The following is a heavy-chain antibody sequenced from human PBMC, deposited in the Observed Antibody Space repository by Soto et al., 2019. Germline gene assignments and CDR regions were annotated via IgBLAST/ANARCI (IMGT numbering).Heavy chain of an antibody. V-gene: IGHV3-23*01. CDR1: GYTFSSYA. CDR3: ANFDWLRYDLLTGPDE. CDR2: ISGSGGST. D-gene: IGHD3-9*01. Sequence: GGSLGLSCAASGYTFSSYAMSWVRQAPGKGLEWVSAISGSGGSTYYADSVKGRFTISRDNSKNTLYLQMNSLRAEDTAVYYCANFDWLRYDLLTGPDEWGKDNLVTVYS. J-gene: IGHJ1*01.